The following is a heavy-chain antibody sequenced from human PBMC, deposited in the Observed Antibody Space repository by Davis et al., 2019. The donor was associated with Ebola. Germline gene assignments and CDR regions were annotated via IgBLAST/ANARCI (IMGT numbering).Heavy chain of an antibody. Sequence: ASVKVSCKASGYTFTGYYMHWVRQAPGQGLEWMGIINPSGGSTSYAQKFQGRVTMTRDTSTSTVYMELSSLRSEDTAVYYCARDNIVVVVAASHVYYYYYGMDVWGQGTTVTVSS. CDR1: GYTFTGYY. CDR2: INPSGGST. J-gene: IGHJ6*02. D-gene: IGHD2-15*01. V-gene: IGHV1-46*01. CDR3: ARDNIVVVVAASHVYYYYYGMDV.